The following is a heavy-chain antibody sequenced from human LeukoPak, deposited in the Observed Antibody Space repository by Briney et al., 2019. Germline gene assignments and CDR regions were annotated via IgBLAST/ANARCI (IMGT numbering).Heavy chain of an antibody. J-gene: IGHJ4*02. V-gene: IGHV4-61*02. CDR2: IYTSGAI. D-gene: IGHD3-22*01. CDR1: GGSINSGNYY. CDR3: AAMIGYFDY. Sequence: SETLSLTCTVSGGSINSGNYYWTWIRQPAGTRLEYIGRIYTSGAISYSPSLKSRVIISADTSKNQISLKLNSVTAADTAVYYCAAMIGYFDYWGQGILVTVSS.